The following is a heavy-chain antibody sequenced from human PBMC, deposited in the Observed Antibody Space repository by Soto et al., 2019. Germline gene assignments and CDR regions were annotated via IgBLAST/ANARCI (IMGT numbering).Heavy chain of an antibody. CDR2: IYYSGDT. CDR3: ARVPGP. D-gene: IGHD3-10*01. CDR1: GGSISIENYY. V-gene: IGHV4-30-4*01. Sequence: SETLSLTCLVSGGSISIENYYWSWIRQPPGKRLEWIGYIYYSGDTYYSPSLKSRLTMSVDTSVNQFSLKLSSVTAADTAVYYCARVPGPWGQGTLVTVSS. J-gene: IGHJ5*02.